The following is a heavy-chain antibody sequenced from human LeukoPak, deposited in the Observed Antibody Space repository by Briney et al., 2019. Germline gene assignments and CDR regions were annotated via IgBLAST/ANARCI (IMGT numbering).Heavy chain of an antibody. V-gene: IGHV4-38-2*02. CDR3: ARQTGSGLFILP. Sequence: PSETLSLTCTVSGYSISSDYYWAWIRQPPGKGLEWIGSIYHSGNTYYNASLKSQVSISIDTSKNRFSLKLTSVTAADTAVYYCARQTGSGLFILPGGQGTLVTVSS. J-gene: IGHJ4*02. CDR2: IYHSGNT. CDR1: GYSISSDYY. D-gene: IGHD3/OR15-3a*01.